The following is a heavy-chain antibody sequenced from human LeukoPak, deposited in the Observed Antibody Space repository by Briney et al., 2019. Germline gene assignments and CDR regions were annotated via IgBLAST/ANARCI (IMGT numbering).Heavy chain of an antibody. CDR2: INWNGGST. CDR3: ARGHSEAYYDILTALIFFDY. CDR1: GFTFDDYG. J-gene: IGHJ4*02. V-gene: IGHV3-20*04. D-gene: IGHD3-9*01. Sequence: GGSLRLSCAASGFTFDDYGMSWVRQAPGKGLEWVSGINWNGGSTGYADSVKGRFTISRDNAKNSLYLQLNSLRAEDTALYYCARGHSEAYYDILTALIFFDYWGEGTLVTVSS.